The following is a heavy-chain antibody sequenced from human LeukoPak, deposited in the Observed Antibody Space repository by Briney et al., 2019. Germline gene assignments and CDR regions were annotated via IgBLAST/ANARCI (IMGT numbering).Heavy chain of an antibody. Sequence: PGGSLRLSCAASGFTFSSYGMSWVRQAPGKGLHWVSAISGSGGSTYYADSVKGRFSISRDNSKNTLYLQMNSLRAEDTAVYYCAKGTYYYDSRYPYMDVWGKGTTVTISS. J-gene: IGHJ6*03. CDR1: GFTFSSYG. D-gene: IGHD3-22*01. CDR2: ISGSGGST. CDR3: AKGTYYYDSRYPYMDV. V-gene: IGHV3-23*01.